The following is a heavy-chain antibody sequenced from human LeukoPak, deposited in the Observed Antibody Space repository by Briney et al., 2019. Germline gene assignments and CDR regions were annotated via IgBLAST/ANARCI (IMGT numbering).Heavy chain of an antibody. Sequence: PGGSLRLSCAASGFTFSRYSMNWVRQAPGKGLEWVSYISSKNVIYYVDSVKGRFTISRDNAKNSLYLQMNSLRAEDTAVYYCARPLESYYYMDVWGKGTTVTISS. CDR1: GFTFSRYS. D-gene: IGHD3-3*01. CDR3: ARPLESYYYMDV. CDR2: ISSKNVI. J-gene: IGHJ6*03. V-gene: IGHV3-48*04.